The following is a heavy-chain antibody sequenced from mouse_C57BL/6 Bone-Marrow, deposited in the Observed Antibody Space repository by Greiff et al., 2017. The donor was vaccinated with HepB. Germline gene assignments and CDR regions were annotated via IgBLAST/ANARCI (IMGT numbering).Heavy chain of an antibody. CDR3: ARGAQADYYAMDY. V-gene: IGHV5-4*01. CDR2: ISDGGSYT. J-gene: IGHJ4*01. Sequence: EVQGVESGGGLVKPGGSLKLSCAASGFTFSSYAMSWVRQTPEKRLEWVATISDGGSYTYYPDNVKGRFTISRDNAKNNLYLQMSHLKSEDTAMYYCARGAQADYYAMDYWGQGTSVTVSS. D-gene: IGHD3-2*02. CDR1: GFTFSSYA.